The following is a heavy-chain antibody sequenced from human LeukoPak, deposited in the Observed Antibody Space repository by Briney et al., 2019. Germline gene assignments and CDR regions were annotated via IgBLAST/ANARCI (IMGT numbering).Heavy chain of an antibody. V-gene: IGHV4-59*01. CDR3: ARDLRRFDP. CDR1: GGSTSSYY. Sequence: SETLSLTCTVSGGSTSSYYWSWIRQPPGKGLEWIGYIYYSGSTNYNPSLKSRVTISVDTSKNQFSLKLSSVTAADTAVYYCARDLRRFDPWGQGTLVTVSS. J-gene: IGHJ5*02. CDR2: IYYSGST.